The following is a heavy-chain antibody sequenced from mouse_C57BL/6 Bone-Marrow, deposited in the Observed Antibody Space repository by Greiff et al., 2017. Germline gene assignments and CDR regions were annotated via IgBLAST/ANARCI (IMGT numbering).Heavy chain of an antibody. Sequence: QVQLQQPGAELVMPGASVKLSCKASGYTFTSYWMHWVKQRPGQGLEWIGEIDPSDSYTNYNQKFKGKSTLTVDKSSGTAYMQLSSLTSEDSAVXYCARGGWLRFAYWGQGTLVTVSA. J-gene: IGHJ3*01. CDR3: ARGGWLRFAY. CDR2: IDPSDSYT. CDR1: GYTFTSYW. V-gene: IGHV1-69*01. D-gene: IGHD2-3*01.